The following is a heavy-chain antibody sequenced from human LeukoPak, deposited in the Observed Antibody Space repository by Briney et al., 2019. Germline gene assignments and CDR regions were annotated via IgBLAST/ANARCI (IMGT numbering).Heavy chain of an antibody. D-gene: IGHD3-22*01. V-gene: IGHV5-51*01. CDR2: IYPGDSDT. Sequence: GESLKISCKGSGYSVTSYWIGWVCQMPGKGLEWMGIIYPGDSDTRYSPSFQGQVTISADKSISTAYLQWSSLKASDTAMYYCAIRATMIVVVSDAFDIWGQGTMVTVSS. CDR1: GYSVTSYW. CDR3: AIRATMIVVVSDAFDI. J-gene: IGHJ3*02.